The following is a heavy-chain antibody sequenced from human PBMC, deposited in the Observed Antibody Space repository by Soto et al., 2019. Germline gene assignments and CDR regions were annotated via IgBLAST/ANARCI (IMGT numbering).Heavy chain of an antibody. J-gene: IGHJ6*02. D-gene: IGHD3-10*01. CDR1: GVSFNNNG. V-gene: IGHV1-69*01. CDR2: VSPPFRTS. CDR3: ARVLYYGSGSYSPYGMDV. Sequence: QVQLVQSGAEVKKPGSSVKVSCKTSGVSFNNNGIGWVRQAPGHGLEWMGGVSPPFRTSNYARKFQGRISITADASTCTVNMELSSLTSEDTAQYYCARVLYYGSGSYSPYGMDVWGQGTTVTVSS.